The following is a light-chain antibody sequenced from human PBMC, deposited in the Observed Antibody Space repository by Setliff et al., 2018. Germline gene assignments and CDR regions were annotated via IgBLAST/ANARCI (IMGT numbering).Light chain of an antibody. Sequence: QSVLTQPRSVSGSPGQSVTISCTGTSSDVGGYNYVSWYQQHPGEAPKLMIYDVTKRPSGVPDRFSGSKSGNTASLTISGLQAEDETDYYCCSYAGSYTWVFGGGTKVTV. CDR3: CSYAGSYTWV. J-gene: IGLJ2*01. CDR1: SSDVGGYNY. CDR2: DVT. V-gene: IGLV2-11*01.